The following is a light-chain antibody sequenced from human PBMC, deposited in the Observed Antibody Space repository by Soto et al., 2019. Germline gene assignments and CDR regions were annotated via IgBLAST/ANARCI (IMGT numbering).Light chain of an antibody. J-gene: IGLJ2*01. V-gene: IGLV2-14*01. CDR2: EVS. CDR1: SSDIGGYNY. Sequence: QSALTQPASVSGSPGQSIAISYTGTSSDIGGYNYVSWYQQHPGRAPKLIIFEVSNRPSGVSNRFSGSKSGNTASLTISGLQPEDEANYYCLSYASSNTLLFGVGTKLTVL. CDR3: LSYASSNTLL.